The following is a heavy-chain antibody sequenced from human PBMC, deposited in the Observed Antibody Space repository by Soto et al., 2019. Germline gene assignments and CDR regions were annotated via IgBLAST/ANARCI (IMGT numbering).Heavy chain of an antibody. CDR1: GGSISSGDYY. Sequence: SETLSLTCTVSGGSISSGDYYWSWIRQPPGKVLEWIGYICYSGSTYYNPSLKSRVTISVDTSKNQFSLKLSSVTATDTAVYYCASAARRARTFTYWGQGTLVTVSS. J-gene: IGHJ4*02. D-gene: IGHD6-6*01. CDR3: ASAARRARTFTY. CDR2: ICYSGST. V-gene: IGHV4-30-4*01.